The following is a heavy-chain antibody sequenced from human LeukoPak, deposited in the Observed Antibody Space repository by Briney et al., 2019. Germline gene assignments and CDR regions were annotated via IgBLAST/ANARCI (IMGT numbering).Heavy chain of an antibody. V-gene: IGHV1-69*05. Sequence: SVKVSCKASGGTFSSYAISWVRQAPGQGLEWMGRIIPIFGTANYAQKFQGRVTITTDESTSTAYMELSSLRSEDTAVYYCARDPLYCSGGSCHNWLDPWGQGTLVTVSS. CDR3: ARDPLYCSGGSCHNWLDP. CDR1: GGTFSSYA. D-gene: IGHD2-15*01. J-gene: IGHJ5*02. CDR2: IIPIFGTA.